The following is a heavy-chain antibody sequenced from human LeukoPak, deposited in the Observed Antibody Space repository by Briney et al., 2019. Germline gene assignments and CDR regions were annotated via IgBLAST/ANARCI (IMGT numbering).Heavy chain of an antibody. CDR3: ARGQGDGSIPLGMDV. CDR1: GFTFSSYS. V-gene: IGHV3-21*01. CDR2: ISSSSSYI. J-gene: IGHJ6*02. D-gene: IGHD5-24*01. Sequence: GGSLSLSCAASGFTFSSYSMNWVRQAPGKGLEWVSSISSSSSYIYYADSVKGRFTISRDNAKNSLYLQMNSLRAEDTAVYYCARGQGDGSIPLGMDVWGQGTTVTVSS.